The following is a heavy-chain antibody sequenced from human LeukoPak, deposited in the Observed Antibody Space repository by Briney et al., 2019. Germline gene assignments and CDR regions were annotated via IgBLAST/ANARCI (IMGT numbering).Heavy chain of an antibody. J-gene: IGHJ4*02. Sequence: SGGSLRLSCAASGFTVSTNYMSWVRQAPGKGLEWVSVIYSDDNTYYADSVKGRFTISRDNSKNTLYLQMNSLRAEDTAVYYCARDNDYGDYVAYWGQGTLVTVSS. V-gene: IGHV3-66*01. CDR1: GFTVSTNY. CDR2: IYSDDNT. D-gene: IGHD4-17*01. CDR3: ARDNDYGDYVAY.